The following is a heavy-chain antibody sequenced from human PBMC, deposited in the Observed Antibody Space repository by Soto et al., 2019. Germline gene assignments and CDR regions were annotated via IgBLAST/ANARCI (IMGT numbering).Heavy chain of an antibody. Sequence: GGSLRLSCAASGFTFSDDAMHWVRQAPGNGLEWVAIISFDGSNEHYADSVQGRFTISRDNSENTLYLQMNSLRADDTAVYYCARPAATVIFYSGMDVWRQGTTVPVSS. CDR2: ISFDGSNE. CDR3: ARPAATVIFYSGMDV. V-gene: IGHV3-30-3*01. J-gene: IGHJ6*02. D-gene: IGHD4-17*01. CDR1: GFTFSDDA.